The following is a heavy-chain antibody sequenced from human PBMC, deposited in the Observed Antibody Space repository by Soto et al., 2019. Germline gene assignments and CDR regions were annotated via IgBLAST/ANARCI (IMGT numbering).Heavy chain of an antibody. D-gene: IGHD6-19*01. CDR2: IYSGGSI. J-gene: IGHJ3*02. V-gene: IGHV3-66*01. Sequence: EVQLVESGGGLVQPGGSLRLSCAASGFTVSSNYMSWVRQAPGKGLEWVSVIYSGGSIYYADSVKGRFTISRDNSKNTLYLQMNSLRAEDTAVYYCARDLLAVASPGAFDIWGQGTMVTVSS. CDR3: ARDLLAVASPGAFDI. CDR1: GFTVSSNY.